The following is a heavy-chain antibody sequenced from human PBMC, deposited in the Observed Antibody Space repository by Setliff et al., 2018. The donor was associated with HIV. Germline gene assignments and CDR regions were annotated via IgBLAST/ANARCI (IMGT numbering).Heavy chain of an antibody. CDR1: GFTVSSNY. CDR2: IYSDGST. D-gene: IGHD3-22*01. CDR3: ARSPYYYDSGGYPPDY. V-gene: IGHV3-53*01. J-gene: IGHJ4*02. Sequence: GESLKISCAASGFTVSSNYMSWVRQAPGKGLEWVSVIYSDGSTYYADSVKGRFTISRDNSKNTLYLQMNSLRAEDTAVYYCARSPYYYDSGGYPPDYWGQGTLVTVSS.